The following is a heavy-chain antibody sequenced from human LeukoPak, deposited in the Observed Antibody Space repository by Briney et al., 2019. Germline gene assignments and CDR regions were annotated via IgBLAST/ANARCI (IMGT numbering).Heavy chain of an antibody. CDR2: IKQDGSEK. Sequence: LTGGSLRLSCVASGFTFSDYWMSWVRQAPGKELEWVANIKQDGSEKYYVDSVKGRFTISRDNAKNSLYLQMNSLRAEDTAVYYCVRDKLTGASRLDYWGQGTLLTVPS. CDR1: GFTFSDYW. J-gene: IGHJ4*02. V-gene: IGHV3-7*03. CDR3: VRDKLTGASRLDY. D-gene: IGHD7-27*01.